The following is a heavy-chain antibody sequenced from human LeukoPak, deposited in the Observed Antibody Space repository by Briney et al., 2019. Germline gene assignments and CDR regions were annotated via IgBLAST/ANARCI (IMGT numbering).Heavy chain of an antibody. J-gene: IGHJ4*02. V-gene: IGHV4-59*08. D-gene: IGHD3-3*01. CDR3: ASSVFGVADN. Sequence: PSETLSLTCTVSGGSIGSYYWSWIRQPPGKGLEWIGHISYSGSTNYNPSLKSRVTISVDTSKNQLSLKLSSVTAADTAVYYCASSVFGVADNWGQGTLVTVSS. CDR2: ISYSGST. CDR1: GGSIGSYY.